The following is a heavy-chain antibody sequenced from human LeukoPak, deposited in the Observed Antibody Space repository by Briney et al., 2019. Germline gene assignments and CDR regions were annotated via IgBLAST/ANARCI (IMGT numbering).Heavy chain of an antibody. V-gene: IGHV3-49*04. CDR1: GFTFSSYW. Sequence: GGSLRLSCAASGFTFSSYWMHWVRQAPGKGLEWVGFIRTKTYGGTTEYAASVKGRFTISRDDSKSIAYLQMNSLKTEDTALYYCTSNHDSSGYTPDYWGQGTLVTVSS. CDR3: TSNHDSSGYTPDY. CDR2: IRTKTYGGTT. D-gene: IGHD3-22*01. J-gene: IGHJ4*02.